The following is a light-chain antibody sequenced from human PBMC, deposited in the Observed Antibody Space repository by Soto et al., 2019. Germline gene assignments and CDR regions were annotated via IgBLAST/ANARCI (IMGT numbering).Light chain of an antibody. CDR2: LKSDGSH. CDR3: QTWGTGIQV. Sequence: QLVLTQSPSASASLGASVKLTCTLSGGHSTYAIAWLQQQPEKGPRFLMKLKSDGSHIKGDGIPDRFSGSSSGPERCLTISSLQSEDEADYYCQTWGTGIQVFGGGTKLTVL. J-gene: IGLJ3*02. V-gene: IGLV4-69*01. CDR1: GGHSTYA.